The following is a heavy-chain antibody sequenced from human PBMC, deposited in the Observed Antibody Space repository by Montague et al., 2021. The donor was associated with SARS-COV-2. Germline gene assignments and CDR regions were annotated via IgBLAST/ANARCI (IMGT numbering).Heavy chain of an antibody. CDR1: GDSVVEHRRR. V-gene: IGHV6-1*01. D-gene: IGHD1-1*01. Sequence: CAISGDSVVEHRRRWDEHRHELQSRSERVCSTLFRKKWYNDYAVSERGRVTINPDTSKNQFSLQLNSVTPEDTAIYYCTSGREGNYNVMDVWGQGTTVTVSS. J-gene: IGHJ6*02. CDR2: TLFRKKWYN. CDR3: TSGREGNYNVMDV.